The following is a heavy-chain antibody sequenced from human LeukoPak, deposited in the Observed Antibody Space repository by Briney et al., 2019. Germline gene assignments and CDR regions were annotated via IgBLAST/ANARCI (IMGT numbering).Heavy chain of an antibody. J-gene: IGHJ4*02. Sequence: SETLSLTCTVSGGSISSGSYYWNWIRQPAGKGLEWIGRIYSSGSTNYNPSLKSRVTISVDTSKNQFSLKLNSVTAADTAVYCARQQIYVDTAMVDYFDYWGQGIQVTVSS. V-gene: IGHV4-61*02. D-gene: IGHD5-18*01. CDR2: IYSSGST. CDR1: GGSISSGSYY. CDR3: ARQQIYVDTAMVDYFDY.